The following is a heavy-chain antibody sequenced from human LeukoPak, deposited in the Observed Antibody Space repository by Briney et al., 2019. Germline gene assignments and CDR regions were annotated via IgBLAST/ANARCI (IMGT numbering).Heavy chain of an antibody. V-gene: IGHV4-34*01. CDR2: INDSGST. Sequence: SETLSLTCAVYGGSFSDYYWSWIRQPPGKGLEWIGEINDSGSTKYNPSLKSRVTISVDTSKNQFSLKLSSVTAADTAVYYYARGLHYYGSGSYYYFAYWGQGTLVTVSS. CDR3: ARGLHYYGSGSYYYFAY. CDR1: GGSFSDYY. J-gene: IGHJ4*02. D-gene: IGHD3-10*01.